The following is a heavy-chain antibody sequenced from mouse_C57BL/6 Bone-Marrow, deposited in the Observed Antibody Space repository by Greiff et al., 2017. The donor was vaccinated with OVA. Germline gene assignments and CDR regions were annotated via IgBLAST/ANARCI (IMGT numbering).Heavy chain of an antibody. J-gene: IGHJ4*01. CDR2: IDPSACYT. CDR1: GYTFTSYW. V-gene: IGHV1-59*01. Sequence: QVQLQQPGAELVRPGTSVKLSCKASGYTFTSYWMHWVKQSPGQGLEWIGLIDPSACYTNYNQQFKGKPTLTVDPSSSPAYMHLSSLTSEGSAVYYCAWVGAYCYTMDCWGQGTSVTVSS. CDR3: AWVGAYCYTMDC. D-gene: IGHD1-1*02.